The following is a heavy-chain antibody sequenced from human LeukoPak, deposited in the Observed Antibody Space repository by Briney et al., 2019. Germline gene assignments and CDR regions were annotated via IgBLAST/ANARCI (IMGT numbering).Heavy chain of an antibody. CDR1: GFSFGTFA. CDR2: RIGNGNT. V-gene: IGHV3-23*01. J-gene: IGHJ5*02. Sequence: PEGSLRLSCAASGFSFGTFAMNWVRQAPGKGLEWVGGRIGNGNTYYADSVKGRFTLTSDSSKNTVYLQMNSLRVEDTAIYYCAKDLHYGDGRWEFDPWGQGTLVTVSP. CDR3: AKDLHYGDGRWEFDP. D-gene: IGHD4-17*01.